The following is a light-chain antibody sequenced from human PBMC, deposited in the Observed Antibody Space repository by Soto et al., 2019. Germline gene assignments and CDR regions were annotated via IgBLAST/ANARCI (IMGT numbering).Light chain of an antibody. CDR3: QRYYNAPFT. CDR2: AAS. CDR1: QGIKNY. J-gene: IGKJ4*01. V-gene: IGKV1-27*01. Sequence: DIQVTQHPSSLSASVGDRVTITCRASQGIKNYLAWYQQKPGETPKLLIYAASTLQSGIPPRFSGSGSGTEFSLTINNLQPEYVATYYCQRYYNAPFTFGGGTKVEIK.